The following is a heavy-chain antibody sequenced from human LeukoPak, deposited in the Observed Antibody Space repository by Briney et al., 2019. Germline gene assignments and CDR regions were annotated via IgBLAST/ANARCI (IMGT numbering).Heavy chain of an antibody. CDR2: IYTSGST. D-gene: IGHD6-19*01. Sequence: SETLSLTCTVSGGSISSGSYYWSWIRQPAGKGLEWIGRIYTSGSTNYNPSLKSRVTISVDTSKNQFSLKLSSVTAADTAVYYCAREGAVAGTAPFDPWGQGTLVTVSS. V-gene: IGHV4-61*02. CDR1: GGSISSGSYY. CDR3: AREGAVAGTAPFDP. J-gene: IGHJ5*02.